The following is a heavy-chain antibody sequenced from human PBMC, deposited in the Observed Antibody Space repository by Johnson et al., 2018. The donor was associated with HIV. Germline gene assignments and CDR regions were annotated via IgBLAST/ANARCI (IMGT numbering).Heavy chain of an antibody. V-gene: IGHV3-30*18. CDR2: ISYDGSNK. Sequence: QVQLVESGGGLVQPGGSLRLSCAASGFTFSSYGMHWVRQDPGKGLEWVAVISYDGSNKYYADSVKGRFTISRDNSKNALYLRMNSLRAEDTAVYYCAKDRGIQWAMWG. CDR3: AKDRGIQWAM. J-gene: IGHJ1*01. D-gene: IGHD6-13*01. CDR1: GFTFSSYG.